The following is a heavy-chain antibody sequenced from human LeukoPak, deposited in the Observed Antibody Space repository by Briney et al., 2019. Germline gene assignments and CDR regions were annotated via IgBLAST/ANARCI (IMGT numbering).Heavy chain of an antibody. D-gene: IGHD6-19*01. CDR1: GGSISSSSYY. Sequence: SETLSLTCTVSGGSISSSSYYWGWIRQPPGKGLEWIGNIYYSGSTYNNPSLKSRVTISVDTSKNHLSLKLSSVTAADTAVYYCASSGWYEGGVYWGQGTLVTVSS. J-gene: IGHJ4*02. CDR3: ASSGWYEGGVY. CDR2: IYYSGST. V-gene: IGHV4-39*02.